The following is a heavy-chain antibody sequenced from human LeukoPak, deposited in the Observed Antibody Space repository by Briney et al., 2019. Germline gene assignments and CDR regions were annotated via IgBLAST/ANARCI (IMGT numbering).Heavy chain of an antibody. Sequence: PSETLSLTCSVSGYSITSGYFWGWIRQPPGKGLEWIGSISHSGSTYYNPSLKSRITISVDTSKNQFSLKLTSVTAADTAVYYCARVTSRLGWFDPWGQGTLVIVSS. CDR2: ISHSGST. V-gene: IGHV4-38-2*02. D-gene: IGHD1-14*01. CDR1: GYSITSGYF. CDR3: ARVTSRLGWFDP. J-gene: IGHJ5*02.